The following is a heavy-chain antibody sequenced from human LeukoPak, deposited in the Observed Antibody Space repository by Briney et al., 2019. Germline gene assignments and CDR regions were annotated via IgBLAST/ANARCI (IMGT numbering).Heavy chain of an antibody. CDR2: INAGNGNT. CDR3: AKGTNQWLYFDY. D-gene: IGHD6-19*01. V-gene: IGHV1-3*01. CDR1: GYTFTSYA. J-gene: IGHJ4*02. Sequence: VASVKVSCKASGYTFTSYAMHWVRQAPGQRLEWMGWINAGNGNTKYSQKFQGRVTITRDTSASTAYMELSSLRSEDTAVYYCAKGTNQWLYFDYWGQGTLVTVSS.